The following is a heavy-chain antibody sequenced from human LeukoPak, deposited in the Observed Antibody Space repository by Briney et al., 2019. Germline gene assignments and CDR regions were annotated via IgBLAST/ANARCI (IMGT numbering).Heavy chain of an antibody. CDR1: GFTFSNYG. CDR3: AKDVYFVYYFDY. Sequence: SGGSLRLSCAASGFTFSNYGMHWVRQAPGKGLEWVAVIWHDGNNKYYADSVKGRFTISRDNSKNTLYLQMNSLRAEDTAVYYCAKDVYFVYYFDYWGQGTLVTVSS. J-gene: IGHJ4*02. V-gene: IGHV3-33*06. CDR2: IWHDGNNK. D-gene: IGHD5/OR15-5a*01.